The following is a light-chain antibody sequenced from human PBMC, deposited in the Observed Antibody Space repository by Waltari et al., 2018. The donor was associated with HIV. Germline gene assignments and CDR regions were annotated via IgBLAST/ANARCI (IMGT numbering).Light chain of an antibody. Sequence: DFVMTQSPDSLAVSLSERATINCKSSQSVLYSATKKNSLSWYQQKPGQPPKLLISWASTRESEVPARFSGSGSGTDFTLTINNLQAEDVAVYYCQQYYTTPLSFGGGTKVEIK. J-gene: IGKJ4*01. CDR2: WAS. V-gene: IGKV4-1*01. CDR3: QQYYTTPLS. CDR1: QSVLYSATKKNS.